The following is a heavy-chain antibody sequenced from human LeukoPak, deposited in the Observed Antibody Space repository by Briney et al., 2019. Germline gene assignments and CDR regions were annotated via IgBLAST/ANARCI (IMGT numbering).Heavy chain of an antibody. CDR1: GYSMSSGYY. CDR3: ASFYCSGGSCYQYYYYYYMDV. J-gene: IGHJ6*03. V-gene: IGHV4-38-2*02. D-gene: IGHD2-15*01. CDR2: MYHTGST. Sequence: PSETLSLTCTVSGYSMSSGYYWGWIRQPPERGLEWIGSMYHTGSTYYNPSLKSRVTISVDTSKNQFSLKLSSVTAADTAVYYCASFYCSGGSCYQYYYYYYMDVWGKGTTVTISS.